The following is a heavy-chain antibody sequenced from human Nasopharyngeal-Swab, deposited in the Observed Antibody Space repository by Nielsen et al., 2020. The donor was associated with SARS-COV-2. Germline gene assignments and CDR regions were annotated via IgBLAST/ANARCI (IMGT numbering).Heavy chain of an antibody. CDR3: AKTRGSWYLNY. D-gene: IGHD6-13*01. CDR2: INSDGSST. Sequence: VRQAPGKGLVWVSRINSDGSSTSYADSVKGRFTISRDNAKNTLYLQMNSLRAEDTAVYYCAKTRGSWYLNYWGQGTLVTVSS. J-gene: IGHJ4*02. V-gene: IGHV3-74*01.